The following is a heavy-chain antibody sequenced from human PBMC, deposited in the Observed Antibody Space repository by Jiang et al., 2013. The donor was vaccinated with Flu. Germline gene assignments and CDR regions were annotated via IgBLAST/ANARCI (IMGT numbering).Heavy chain of an antibody. CDR3: AREGRNKKLWFGELSGYYYGMDV. D-gene: IGHD3-10*01. V-gene: IGHV1-2*02. Sequence: GAEVKKPGASVKVSCKASGYTFTGYYMHWVRQAPGQGLEWMGWINPNSGGTNYAQKFQGRVTMTRDTSISTAYMELSRLRSDDTTVYYCAREGRNKKLWFGELSGYYYGMDVWGQGTTVTVSS. J-gene: IGHJ6*02. CDR2: INPNSGGT. CDR1: GYTFTGYY.